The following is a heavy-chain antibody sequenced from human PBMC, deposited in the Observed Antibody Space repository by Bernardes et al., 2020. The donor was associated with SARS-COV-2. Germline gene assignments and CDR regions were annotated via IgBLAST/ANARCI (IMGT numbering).Heavy chain of an antibody. CDR2: ISGSGDST. CDR3: TRGGPRSVMDY. J-gene: IGHJ4*02. V-gene: IGHV3-23*01. CDR1: GFTFNNYA. Sequence: GGSLRLSCAASGFTFNNYAMSWVRQAPGKGLEWVSVISGSGDSTYYADSVKDRFTISRDNSKNTLYLQMSSLRAEDTAVYYCTRGGPRSVMDYWGQGTLVTVSS. D-gene: IGHD3-16*01.